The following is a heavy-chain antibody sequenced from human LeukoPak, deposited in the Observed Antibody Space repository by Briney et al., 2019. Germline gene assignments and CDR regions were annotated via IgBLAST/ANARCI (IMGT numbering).Heavy chain of an antibody. D-gene: IGHD6-19*01. CDR3: ARHSSGWYYFDY. CDR2: IYYSGST. J-gene: IGHJ4*02. V-gene: IGHV4-39*01. CDR1: GGSIRSSYYY. Sequence: SETLSLTCTVSGGSIRSSYYYWGWIRQPPGKGLEWIGSIYYSGSTYYNPSLKSRVTISVDTSKNQFSLKLSSVTAADTAVYYCARHSSGWYYFDYWGQGTLVTVSS.